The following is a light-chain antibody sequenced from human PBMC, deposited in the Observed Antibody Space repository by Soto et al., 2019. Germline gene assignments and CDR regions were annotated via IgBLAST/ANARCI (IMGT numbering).Light chain of an antibody. Sequence: QSVLTQPPSASGSPGQAVTISGTGTSSDVGAYNYVSWYQQHPGKAPKLMIYEGSKRPSGVPDRFSGSKSGNAASLPVSGLQAEDEADYYCRSHGGSRVFGTGTKVTVL. CDR2: EGS. V-gene: IGLV2-8*01. CDR3: RSHGGSRV. J-gene: IGLJ1*01. CDR1: SSDVGAYNY.